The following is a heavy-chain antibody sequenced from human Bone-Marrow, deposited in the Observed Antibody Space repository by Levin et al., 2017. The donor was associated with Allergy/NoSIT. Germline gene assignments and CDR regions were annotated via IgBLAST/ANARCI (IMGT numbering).Heavy chain of an antibody. J-gene: IGHJ4*02. CDR1: GDSVSSNSAA. V-gene: IGHV6-1*01. CDR2: TYYRSEWYN. Sequence: SQTLSLTCAISGDSVSSNSAAWNWIRQSPSRGLEWLGRTYYRSEWYNDYALSLKSRITINPDTSKNHFSLQLNSVTPEDTAVYYCARDHLPGWGYFDHWGQGTLVTVSS. CDR3: ARDHLPGWGYFDH. D-gene: IGHD3-22*01.